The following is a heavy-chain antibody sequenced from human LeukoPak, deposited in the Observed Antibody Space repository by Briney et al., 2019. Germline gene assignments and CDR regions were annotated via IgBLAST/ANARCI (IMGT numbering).Heavy chain of an antibody. CDR3: ARDIYYDSSGYYGSVY. V-gene: IGHV3-48*04. Sequence: GGSLRLSCEASEFTFSNYWMSWVRQAPGKGLEWVSYISSSSSTIYHADYVKGRFTISRDNAKNSLYLQMNSLRAEDTAVYYCARDIYYDSSGYYGSVYWGQGTLVTVSS. CDR1: EFTFSNYW. J-gene: IGHJ4*02. CDR2: ISSSSSTI. D-gene: IGHD3-22*01.